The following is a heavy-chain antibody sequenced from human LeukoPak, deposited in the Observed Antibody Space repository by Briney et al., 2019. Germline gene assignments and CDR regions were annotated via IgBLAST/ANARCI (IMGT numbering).Heavy chain of an antibody. Sequence: PGGSLRLSCAASGFTFSNYWMHWVRRAPGKGLVWVSRINSDGSSTTYADSVKGRFTISRDNSKNALYLQMNSLRAEDTAVYYCVQSSPTIDYWGQGTLVTVSS. V-gene: IGHV3-74*01. D-gene: IGHD5-12*01. CDR1: GFTFSNYW. J-gene: IGHJ4*02. CDR2: INSDGSST. CDR3: VQSSPTIDY.